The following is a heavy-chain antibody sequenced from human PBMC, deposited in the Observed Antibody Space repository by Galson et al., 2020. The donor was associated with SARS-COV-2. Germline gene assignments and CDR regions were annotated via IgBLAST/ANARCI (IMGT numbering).Heavy chain of an antibody. CDR1: GFTFSDHY. Sequence: TGGSLRLSCAASGFTFSDHYMDWVRQAPGRGLEWVGRSRNKANSYTTQYAASVKGRFTISRDASKNSLYLQMNSLKTEDTAVYYCARVGDYFSNDYWCQGTLVTVSA. CDR3: ARVGDYFSNDY. D-gene: IGHD2-21*01. J-gene: IGHJ4*02. V-gene: IGHV3-72*01. CDR2: SRNKANSYTT.